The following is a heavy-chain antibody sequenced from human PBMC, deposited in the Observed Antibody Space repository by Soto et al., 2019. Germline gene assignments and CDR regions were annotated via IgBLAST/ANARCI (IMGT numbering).Heavy chain of an antibody. J-gene: IGHJ4*02. Sequence: HPGGSLRLSCAASGFTFSSYGMHWVRQAPGKGLEWVAVIWYDGSNKYYADSVKGRFTISRDNSKNTLYLQMNSLRAEDTAVYYCARVSGSSWRDFDYWGQGTLVTVSS. CDR2: IWYDGSNK. V-gene: IGHV3-33*01. CDR3: ARVSGSSWRDFDY. D-gene: IGHD6-6*01. CDR1: GFTFSSYG.